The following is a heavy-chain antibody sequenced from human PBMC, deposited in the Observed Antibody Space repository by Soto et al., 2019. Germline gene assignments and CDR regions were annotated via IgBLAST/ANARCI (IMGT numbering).Heavy chain of an antibody. Sequence: QAQLVQSGPEVKKPGASVKVSCKASGYTFSSYGISWVRQAPGQGLEWLGWISPYDDDTKYAQNLQGRVRMTTDTSTRTVYMDLRSLRSDDTAIYYCARGGYYDSSGSRNYHYYGMDVWGQGITVTVSS. J-gene: IGHJ6*02. D-gene: IGHD3-22*01. CDR3: ARGGYYDSSGSRNYHYYGMDV. CDR2: ISPYDDDT. V-gene: IGHV1-18*01. CDR1: GYTFSSYG.